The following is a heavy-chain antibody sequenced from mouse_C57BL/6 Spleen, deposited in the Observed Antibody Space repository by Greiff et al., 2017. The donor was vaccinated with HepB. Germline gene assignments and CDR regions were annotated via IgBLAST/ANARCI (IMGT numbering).Heavy chain of an antibody. CDR2: IDPNSGGT. J-gene: IGHJ1*03. Sequence: QVQLKQPGAELVKPGASVKLSCKASGYTFTSYWMHWVKQRPGRGLEWIGRIDPNSGGTKYNEKFKSKATLTVDKPSSTAYMQLSSLTSEDSAVYYCARGGTTVVGDWYFDVWGTGTTVTVSS. V-gene: IGHV1-72*01. CDR3: ARGGTTVVGDWYFDV. CDR1: GYTFTSYW. D-gene: IGHD1-1*01.